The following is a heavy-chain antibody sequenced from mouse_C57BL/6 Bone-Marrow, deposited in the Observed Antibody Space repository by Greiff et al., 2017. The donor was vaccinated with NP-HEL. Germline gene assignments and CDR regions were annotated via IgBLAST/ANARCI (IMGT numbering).Heavy chain of an antibody. CDR3: ARESNPFDY. CDR2: IDPSDSYT. CDR1: GYTFTSYW. D-gene: IGHD2-5*01. Sequence: QVQLQQSGAELVKPGASVKLSCMASGYTFTSYWMQWVKQRPGQGLEWIGEIDPSDSYTNYNQKFKGKATLTVDTSSSTAYMQLSSLTSEDSAVYYCARESNPFDYWGQGTTLTVSS. V-gene: IGHV1-50*01. J-gene: IGHJ2*01.